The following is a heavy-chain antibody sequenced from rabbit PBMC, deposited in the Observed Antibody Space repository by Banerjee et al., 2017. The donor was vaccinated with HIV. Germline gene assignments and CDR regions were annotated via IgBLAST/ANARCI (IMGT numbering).Heavy chain of an antibody. J-gene: IGHJ4*01. V-gene: IGHV1S40*01. CDR2: IVAGDGST. CDR3: ARDVDSYVPFNL. Sequence: QSLEESGGDLVKPGASLTLTCTASGFSFSSSYWICWVRQAPGKGLEWIACIVAGDGSTYYASWAKGRFTISKTSSTTVTLQMTSLTVADTATYFCARDVDSYVPFNLWGPGTLVTVS. CDR1: GFSFSSSYW. D-gene: IGHD6-1*01.